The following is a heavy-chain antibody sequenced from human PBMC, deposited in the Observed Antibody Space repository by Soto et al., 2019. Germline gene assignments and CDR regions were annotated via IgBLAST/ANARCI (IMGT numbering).Heavy chain of an antibody. CDR1: GGSISSYY. Sequence: SETLSLTCTVSGGSISSYYWSWIRQPPGKGLEWIGYIYYSGSTNYNPSLKSRVTISVDTSKNQFSLKLSSVTAAETAVYYCARVRNYDILTCYYTGGMFDYWGQGTLVTVSS. V-gene: IGHV4-59*01. D-gene: IGHD3-9*01. CDR3: ARVRNYDILTCYYTGGMFDY. J-gene: IGHJ4*02. CDR2: IYYSGST.